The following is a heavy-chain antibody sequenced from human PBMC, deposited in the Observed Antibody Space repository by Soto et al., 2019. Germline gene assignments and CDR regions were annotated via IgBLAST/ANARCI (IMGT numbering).Heavy chain of an antibody. CDR2: ISYDGSNK. V-gene: IGHV3-30-3*01. CDR3: ARDHIVLVPAATWADYHYGMDV. CDR1: GFTFSSYA. Sequence: QVQLVESGGGVVQPGRSLRLSCAASGFTFSSYAMHWVRQAPGKGLEWVAVISYDGSNKYYADSVKGRFTISRDNSKNTLYLQMNSLRAEETAVYYCARDHIVLVPAATWADYHYGMDVWRQGTTVTVSS. J-gene: IGHJ6*02. D-gene: IGHD2-2*01.